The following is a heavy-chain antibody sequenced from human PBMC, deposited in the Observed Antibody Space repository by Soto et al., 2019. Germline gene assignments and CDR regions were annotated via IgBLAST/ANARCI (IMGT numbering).Heavy chain of an antibody. CDR3: ARLFPRSNWGAFDI. J-gene: IGHJ3*02. D-gene: IGHD7-27*01. CDR1: GYIFTSYW. V-gene: IGHV5-51*01. CDR2: IYPGDSDT. Sequence: GESLKISCKGSGYIFTSYWIGWVRQIPGKGLAWMGIIYPGDSDTRYSPSFQGQVTISADKSISTAYLQWSSLNASDTAMYYCARLFPRSNWGAFDIWGQGTMVTVSS.